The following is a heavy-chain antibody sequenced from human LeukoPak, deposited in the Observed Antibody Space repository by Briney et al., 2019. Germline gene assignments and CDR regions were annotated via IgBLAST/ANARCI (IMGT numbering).Heavy chain of an antibody. CDR3: ARNQWLPFDAFDI. CDR1: GFTFSSYW. CDR2: IKQDGSEK. V-gene: IGHV3-7*01. Sequence: GGSLRLSCAASGFTFSSYWMSWVRQAPGKGLECVASIKQDGSEKYYVDSVKGRFTISRDNTKNSQYLQMNSLRADDTAVYYCARNQWLPFDAFDIWGQGTMVTVSS. D-gene: IGHD5-18*01. J-gene: IGHJ3*02.